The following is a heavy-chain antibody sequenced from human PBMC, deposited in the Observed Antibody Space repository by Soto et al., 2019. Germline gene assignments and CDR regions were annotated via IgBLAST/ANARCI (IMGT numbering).Heavy chain of an antibody. Sequence: GGSLRLSCAASGFTFNTYAMSWVRRAPGKGLEWVSSISASGAYRHYADSVKGRFTNSRDNSKNTLYLQMNSLGADDTAVYYCAKGSYHDSWSGYTTPSYFDYWGHGTRVPVSP. D-gene: IGHD3-3*01. V-gene: IGHV3-23*01. CDR2: ISASGAYR. CDR1: GFTFNTYA. J-gene: IGHJ4*01. CDR3: AKGSYHDSWSGYTTPSYFDY.